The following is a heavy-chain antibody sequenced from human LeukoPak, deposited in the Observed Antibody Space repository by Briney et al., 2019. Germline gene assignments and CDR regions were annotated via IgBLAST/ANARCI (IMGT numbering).Heavy chain of an antibody. V-gene: IGHV1-69*13. CDR1: GGTFSSYA. Sequence: SVKVSCKASGGTFSSYAISWVRQAPGQGLEWMGGIIPIFGTANYAQKFQGRVTITADESTSTACMELSSLRSEDTAVYYCAGPGSGSYYNPSSGMDVWGQGTTVTVSS. CDR3: AGPGSGSYYNPSSGMDV. CDR2: IIPIFGTA. J-gene: IGHJ6*02. D-gene: IGHD3-10*01.